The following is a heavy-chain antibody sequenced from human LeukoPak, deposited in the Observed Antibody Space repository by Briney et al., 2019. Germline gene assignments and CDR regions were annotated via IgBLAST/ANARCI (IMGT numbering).Heavy chain of an antibody. D-gene: IGHD5-18*01. Sequence: SVKVSCKASGGTFSSYAISWVRQAPGQGLEWMGGIIPIFGTANYAQKFQGRVTITTDESTSTAYMELSSLRSEDTAVYYCARPEVTAMVRLGAFDIWGQGTMVTVAS. J-gene: IGHJ3*02. CDR3: ARPEVTAMVRLGAFDI. CDR2: IIPIFGTA. CDR1: GGTFSSYA. V-gene: IGHV1-69*05.